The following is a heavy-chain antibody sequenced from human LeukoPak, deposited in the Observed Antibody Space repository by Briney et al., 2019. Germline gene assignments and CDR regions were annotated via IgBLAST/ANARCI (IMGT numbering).Heavy chain of an antibody. V-gene: IGHV1-2*02. Sequence: ASVKVSCKGSGYTFIDYYMHWARQAPGQGLEWMGWINPNNGGTNYARKFQGRVTMTRDTSISTAYMELSSLTSDDTAIYYCAAFAAGVTPHNWFDPRGQGTLVTVSS. J-gene: IGHJ5*02. D-gene: IGHD3-10*01. CDR1: GYTFIDYY. CDR2: INPNNGGT. CDR3: AAFAAGVTPHNWFDP.